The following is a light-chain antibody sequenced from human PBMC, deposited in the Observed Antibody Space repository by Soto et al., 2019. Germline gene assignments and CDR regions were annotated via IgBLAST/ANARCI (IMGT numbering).Light chain of an antibody. Sequence: EIVLTQSPATLSLSPGERATLSCRASQSVSSYLAWYQQKPGQAPRLLIYAASNRATGIPARFSGSGSGPDVTITISRLEPEDFAVYFCQQRSNWPLTFGGGTTVDIK. V-gene: IGKV3-11*01. CDR2: AAS. CDR1: QSVSSY. CDR3: QQRSNWPLT. J-gene: IGKJ4*02.